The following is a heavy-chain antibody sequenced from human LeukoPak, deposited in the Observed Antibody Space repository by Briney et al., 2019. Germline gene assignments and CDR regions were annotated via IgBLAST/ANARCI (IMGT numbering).Heavy chain of an antibody. CDR3: ARGVGATHCDY. CDR2: IKQTGTAK. Sequence: PWGSLRLSCAASGFTFSSYWMSWVRQAPGKGLEWVAIIKQTGTAKYSVHPVTGRFTISRDNAKNPLYRQMNGRRAEDTAVYYCARGVGATHCDYRGQGTLVSVPS. D-gene: IGHD1-26*01. J-gene: IGHJ4*02. CDR1: GFTFSSYW. V-gene: IGHV3-7*04.